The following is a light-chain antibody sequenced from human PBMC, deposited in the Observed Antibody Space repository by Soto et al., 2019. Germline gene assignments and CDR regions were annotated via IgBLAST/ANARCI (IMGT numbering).Light chain of an antibody. CDR3: QHYNTYPWT. Sequence: DIKMNQSPSILSASVGDRVTITCRASQSISSWLAWYQQKPGKAPNLLIHKASHLESGVPSRFSGSGSGTEFTLTISSLQPGDFATYYCQHYNTYPWTFGQGAKV. V-gene: IGKV1-5*03. CDR1: QSISSW. J-gene: IGKJ1*01. CDR2: KAS.